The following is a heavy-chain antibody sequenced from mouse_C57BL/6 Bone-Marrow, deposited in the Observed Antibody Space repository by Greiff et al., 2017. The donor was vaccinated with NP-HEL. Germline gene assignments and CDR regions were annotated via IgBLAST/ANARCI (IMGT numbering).Heavy chain of an antibody. D-gene: IGHD3-2*02. J-gene: IGHJ4*01. Sequence: QVQLQQSGAELARPGASVKLSCKASGYTFTSYGISWVKQRPGQGLEWIGEIYPRSGNTYYNEKFKGKATLTADKSSSTAYMELRSLTSEDSAVYFCALTAQASMDYGGQGTSVTVSA. CDR2: IYPRSGNT. V-gene: IGHV1-81*01. CDR3: ALTAQASMDY. CDR1: GYTFTSYG.